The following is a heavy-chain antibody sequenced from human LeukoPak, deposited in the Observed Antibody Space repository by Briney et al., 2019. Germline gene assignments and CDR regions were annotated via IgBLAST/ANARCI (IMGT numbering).Heavy chain of an antibody. J-gene: IGHJ4*02. Sequence: GGSLRLSCVASGFTFSSYWMHWVRQDPRKGLVWVSRINGDGRNINYADSVRGRFTISRDDAKNSLYLQMNSLRAEDTAVYYCAREKDYDFWSGYPYFDYWGQGTLVTVSS. CDR2: INGDGRNI. D-gene: IGHD3-3*01. CDR1: GFTFSSYW. CDR3: AREKDYDFWSGYPYFDY. V-gene: IGHV3-74*01.